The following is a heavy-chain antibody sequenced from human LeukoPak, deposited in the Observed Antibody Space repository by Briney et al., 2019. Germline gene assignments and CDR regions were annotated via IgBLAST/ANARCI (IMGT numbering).Heavy chain of an antibody. CDR2: ITWNGDSI. CDR3: AKDISSGTAGYYIDN. CDR1: GFTFDDFA. J-gene: IGHJ4*02. D-gene: IGHD3-22*01. Sequence: PGGSLRLSCAASGFTFDDFAMHWVRQTPGKGLEWVSGITWNGDSIAYVDSVKGRFTISRDNAKNSLYLQMNSLRLEDTAFYYCAKDISSGTAGYYIDNWGQGTLVTVSS. V-gene: IGHV3-9*01.